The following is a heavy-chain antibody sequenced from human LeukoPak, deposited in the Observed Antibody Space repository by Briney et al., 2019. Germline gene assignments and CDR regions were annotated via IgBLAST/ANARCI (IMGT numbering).Heavy chain of an antibody. CDR2: INPNSGGT. J-gene: IGHJ3*02. V-gene: IGHV1-2*02. D-gene: IGHD1-26*01. CDR3: ASSWAAGGAFDI. Sequence: ASVKVSCKASEYTFTGYYMHWVRQAPGQGLEWMGWINPNSGGTNYAQKFQGRVTMTRDTSISTAYMELSRLRSDDTAVYYCASSWAAGGAFDIWGQGTMVTVSS. CDR1: EYTFTGYY.